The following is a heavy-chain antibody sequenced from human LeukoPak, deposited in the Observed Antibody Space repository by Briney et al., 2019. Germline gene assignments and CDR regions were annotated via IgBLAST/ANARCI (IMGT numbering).Heavy chain of an antibody. D-gene: IGHD5-18*01. CDR2: IDWDDDK. V-gene: IGHV2-70*11. J-gene: IGHJ4*02. CDR3: ARTPRGYSYAVDY. Sequence: SGPTLVNPTQTLTLTCTFSGFSLSTRGMSVSWIRQPPGEALEWLARIDWDDDKYYSTSLKTRLTISKDTSKNQVVLTMTSMDPVDTTTYYCARTPRGYSYAVDYWGQGTLVTVSS. CDR1: GFSLSTRGMS.